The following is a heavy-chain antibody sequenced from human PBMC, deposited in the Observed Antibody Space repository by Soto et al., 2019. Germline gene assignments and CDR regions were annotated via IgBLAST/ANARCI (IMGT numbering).Heavy chain of an antibody. CDR3: AKDLPDPGYY. J-gene: IGHJ4*02. CDR2: ISSRGGST. CDR1: GITFSSYR. V-gene: IGHV3-23*01. Sequence: GGALRLPCAASGITFSSYRLSWGRQAPGKGLEWVSVISSRGGSTYYADSVKGRFTISRDNSKNTLYLQMNSLRAEDTAVYYCAKDLPDPGYYWGQGTLVTVSS.